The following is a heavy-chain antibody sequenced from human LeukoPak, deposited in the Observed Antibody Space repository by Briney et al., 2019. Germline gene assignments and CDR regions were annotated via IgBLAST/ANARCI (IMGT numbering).Heavy chain of an antibody. CDR2: INAGNGNT. V-gene: IGHV1-3*01. Sequence: GASVKVSCKASGYTFSNYAIHWVRQAPGQRFEWMGWINAGNGNTKYSQKFQGRVTITRDTSASTAYMELSSLRSEDTAVYYCARGHYSSGWPLYYFDYWGQGTLVTVSS. CDR1: GYTFSNYA. J-gene: IGHJ4*02. CDR3: ARGHYSSGWPLYYFDY. D-gene: IGHD6-19*01.